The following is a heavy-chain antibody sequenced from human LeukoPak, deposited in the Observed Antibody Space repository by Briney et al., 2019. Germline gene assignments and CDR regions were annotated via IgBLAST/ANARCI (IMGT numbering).Heavy chain of an antibody. D-gene: IGHD3-22*01. J-gene: IGHJ4*02. CDR3: ATDLYYYDSSGFVH. V-gene: IGHV1-24*01. CDR1: GYTFTSYG. CDR2: FDPEDGET. Sequence: GASVKVSCKASGYTFTSYGISWVRQAPGQGLEWMGGFDPEDGETIYAQKFQGRVTMTEDTSTDTAYMELSSLRSEDTAVYYCATDLYYYDSSGFVHWGQGTLVTVSS.